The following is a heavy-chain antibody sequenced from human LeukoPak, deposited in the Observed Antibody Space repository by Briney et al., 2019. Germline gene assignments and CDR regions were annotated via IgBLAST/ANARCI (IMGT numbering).Heavy chain of an antibody. V-gene: IGHV3-7*01. J-gene: IGHJ4*02. Sequence: GGSLRLSCAASGFTFSSYWMSWVRQAPGKGLEWVSNIKQDGSEKSYVDSVKGRFTISRDNAKNTVYLQMNSLRAEDTAVYHCTRDLVGATSDFWGQGILVTVSS. CDR2: IKQDGSEK. CDR1: GFTFSSYW. D-gene: IGHD1-26*01. CDR3: TRDLVGATSDF.